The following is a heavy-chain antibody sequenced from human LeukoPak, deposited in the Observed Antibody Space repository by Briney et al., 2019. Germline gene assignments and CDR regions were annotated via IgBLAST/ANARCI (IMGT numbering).Heavy chain of an antibody. J-gene: IGHJ4*02. CDR2: IRYDSTDK. CDR3: AKDKDNYCGGDCQGFDY. CDR1: DFTLSIYG. D-gene: IGHD2-21*02. Sequence: PGRSLSLSCAPSDFTLSIYGMHSVRQAPGTGVEWVACIRYDSTDKFYADSVKGRFTISRDSSKNALFFQMNSVRTEDTALYYCAKDKDNYCGGDCQGFDYWGQGTLVTVSS. V-gene: IGHV3-30*02.